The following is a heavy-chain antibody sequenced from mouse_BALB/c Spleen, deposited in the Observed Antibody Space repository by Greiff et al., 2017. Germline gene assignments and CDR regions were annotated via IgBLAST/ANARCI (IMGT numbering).Heavy chain of an antibody. CDR2: INPNNGGT. J-gene: IGHJ3*01. CDR3: ARSGRGQLGPGWFAY. Sequence: EVMLVESGPELVKPGASVKISCKTSGYTFTEYTMHWVKQSHGKSLEWIGGINPNNGGTSYNQKFKGKATLTVDTSSSTAYMQLSSLTSEDTAVYFCARSGRGQLGPGWFAYWGQGTLVTVSA. D-gene: IGHD3-2*01. CDR1: GYTFTEYT. V-gene: IGHV1-18*01.